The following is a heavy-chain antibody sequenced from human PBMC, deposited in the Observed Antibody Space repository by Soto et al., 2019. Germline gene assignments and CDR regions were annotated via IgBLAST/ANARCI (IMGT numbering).Heavy chain of an antibody. CDR2: IYYSGST. D-gene: IGHD3-10*01. Sequence: SETLSLTCTVSGGSISSSGYYWGWIRQPPGKGLEWIGSIYYSGSTYYNPSLKSRVTISVDTSKNQFSLKLSSVTAADTAVYYCARLVTMVRGVTSYYMDVWGKGTTVTVSS. CDR1: GGSISSSGYY. J-gene: IGHJ6*03. V-gene: IGHV4-39*01. CDR3: ARLVTMVRGVTSYYMDV.